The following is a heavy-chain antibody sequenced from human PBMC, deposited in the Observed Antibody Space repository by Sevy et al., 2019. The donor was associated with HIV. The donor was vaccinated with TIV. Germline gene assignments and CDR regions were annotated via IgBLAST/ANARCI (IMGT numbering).Heavy chain of an antibody. CDR1: GYTLTELS. J-gene: IGHJ4*02. CDR3: ATVIDYYGSGSYRG. CDR2: IDPEDGET. Sequence: ASVKVSYKVSGYTLTELSMHWVRQAPGKGLEWMGGIDPEDGETIYAQKFQGRVTMTEDTSTDTAYMELSSLRSEDTAVYYCATVIDYYGSGSYRGWVQGTLVTVSS. V-gene: IGHV1-24*01. D-gene: IGHD3-10*01.